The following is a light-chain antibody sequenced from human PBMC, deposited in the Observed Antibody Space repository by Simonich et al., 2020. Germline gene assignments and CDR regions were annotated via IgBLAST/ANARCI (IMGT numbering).Light chain of an antibody. V-gene: IGKV2-30*02. CDR2: KVA. J-gene: IGKJ1*01. CDR3: MQGTHWPPWT. Sequence: DVVMTQSPLSLPVTLGQPASISCRSSQSLLHSDGNTYLNWFQQRPGKSPRRLIYKVATRDDGVPDRLSGSGSGTDFTLKISRVEAEDVGVYYCMQGTHWPPWTFGQGTKVEIK. CDR1: QSLLHSDGNTY.